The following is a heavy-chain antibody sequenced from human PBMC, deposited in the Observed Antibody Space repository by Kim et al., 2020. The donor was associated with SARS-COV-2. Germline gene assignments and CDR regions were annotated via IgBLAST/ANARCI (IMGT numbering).Heavy chain of an antibody. J-gene: IGHJ5*02. V-gene: IGHV4-39*01. Sequence: SETLSLTCTVSGGSISSSSYYWGWIRQPPGKGLEWIGSIYYSGSTYYNPSLKSRVTISVDTSKNQFSLKLSSVTAADTAVYYCARRIGGGQQLNNWFDPWGQGTLVTVSS. CDR1: GGSISSSSYY. D-gene: IGHD6-13*01. CDR3: ARRIGGGQQLNNWFDP. CDR2: IYYSGST.